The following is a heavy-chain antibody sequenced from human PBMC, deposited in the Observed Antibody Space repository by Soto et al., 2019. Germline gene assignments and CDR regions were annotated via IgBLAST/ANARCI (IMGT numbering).Heavy chain of an antibody. CDR2: IYHSGST. Sequence: PSETLSLTCAVSSGSISSSNWWSWVRQPPGKGLDWIGEIYHSGSTNYNPSLKSRVTISVDKSKNQFSLKLSSVTAADTAVYYCARDGRYCSSTSCRGVWYFDLWGRGTLVTVSS. D-gene: IGHD2-2*01. CDR3: ARDGRYCSSTSCRGVWYFDL. J-gene: IGHJ2*01. CDR1: SGSISSSNW. V-gene: IGHV4-4*02.